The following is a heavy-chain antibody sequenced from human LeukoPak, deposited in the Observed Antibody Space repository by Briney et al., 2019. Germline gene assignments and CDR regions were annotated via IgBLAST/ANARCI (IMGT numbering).Heavy chain of an antibody. CDR1: GYTFTSYD. CDR3: ARRKTVLLWFGGLDAFGI. J-gene: IGHJ3*02. D-gene: IGHD3-10*01. Sequence: GASVKVSCKASGYTFTSYDINWVRQATGQGLEWMGWMNPNSGNTGYAQKFQGRVTITRNTSISTAYMELSSLRSEDTAVYYCARRKTVLLWFGGLDAFGIWGQGTMVTVSS. CDR2: MNPNSGNT. V-gene: IGHV1-8*03.